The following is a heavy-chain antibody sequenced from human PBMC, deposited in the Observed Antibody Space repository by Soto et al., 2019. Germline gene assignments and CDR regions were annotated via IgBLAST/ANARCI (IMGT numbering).Heavy chain of an antibody. CDR1: GFTFSSYA. Sequence: EVQLLESGGGLVQPGGSLRLSCAASGFTFSSYAMSWVRQAPGKGLEWVSAISGSGGSTYYADSVKGRFTISRDNSKNTLYLQMNSLRAEDTAVYSCAKLGPRGYSSGWYVDYWGQGTLVTVSS. J-gene: IGHJ4*02. V-gene: IGHV3-23*01. CDR3: AKLGPRGYSSGWYVDY. D-gene: IGHD6-19*01. CDR2: ISGSGGST.